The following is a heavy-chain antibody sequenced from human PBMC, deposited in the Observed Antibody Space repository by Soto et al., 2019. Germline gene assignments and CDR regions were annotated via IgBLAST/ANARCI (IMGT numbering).Heavy chain of an antibody. D-gene: IGHD5-18*01. J-gene: IGHJ4*02. CDR3: ARYRGYSYGYTYYFDY. Sequence: PSETLSLTCAVYGGSFSGYYWSWIRQPPGKGLEWIGEINHSGSTNYNPSLKSRVTISVDTSKNQFSLKLSSVTAADTAVYYCARYRGYSYGYTYYFDYWGQGALVTVSS. CDR1: GGSFSGYY. CDR2: INHSGST. V-gene: IGHV4-34*01.